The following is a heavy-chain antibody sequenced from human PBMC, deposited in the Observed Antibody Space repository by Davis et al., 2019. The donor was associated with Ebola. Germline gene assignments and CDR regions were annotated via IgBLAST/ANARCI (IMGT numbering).Heavy chain of an antibody. J-gene: IGHJ4*02. Sequence: GESLKISCAASGLIFSDYWMNWVRQTSGKGLVWVSRITNDGTRTSYADSVQGRFTISRDKAKNTLFLQLNSLRVEDTAIYYCARREAASIDYWGQGTLVTVSS. D-gene: IGHD6-25*01. CDR3: ARREAASIDY. CDR1: GLIFSDYW. V-gene: IGHV3-74*01. CDR2: ITNDGTRT.